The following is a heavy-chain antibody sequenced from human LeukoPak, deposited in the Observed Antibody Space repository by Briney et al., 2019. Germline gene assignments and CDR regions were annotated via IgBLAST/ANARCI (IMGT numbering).Heavy chain of an antibody. CDR3: ARGGIGYSNTHFDY. CDR1: GGTFSSYA. Sequence: SVKVSCKASGGTFSSYAISWVRQAPGQGPEWMGGIIPIFGTANYAQKFQGRVTITADESTSTAYMELSSLRSEDTAVYYCARGGIGYSNTHFDYWGQGTLVTVSS. D-gene: IGHD6-13*01. CDR2: IIPIFGTA. J-gene: IGHJ4*02. V-gene: IGHV1-69*13.